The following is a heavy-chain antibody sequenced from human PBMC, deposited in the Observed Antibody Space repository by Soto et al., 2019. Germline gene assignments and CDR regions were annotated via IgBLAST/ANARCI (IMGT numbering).Heavy chain of an antibody. CDR2: INPNSGGT. D-gene: IGHD1-1*01. CDR1: GYTFTGYY. J-gene: IGHJ6*02. CDR3: AREVNLEHSSYATHV. V-gene: IGHV1-2*04. Sequence: GASVKVSCKASGYTFTGYYMHWVRQAPGQGLEWMGWINPNSGGTNYAQKFQGWVTMTRDTSISTAYMELSRLRSDDTAVYYCAREVNLEHSSYATHVRCPGLTVT.